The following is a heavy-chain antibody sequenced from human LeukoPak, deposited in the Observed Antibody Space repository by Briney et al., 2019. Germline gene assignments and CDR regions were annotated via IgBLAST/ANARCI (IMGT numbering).Heavy chain of an antibody. V-gene: IGHV1-8*02. J-gene: IGHJ5*02. D-gene: IGHD7-27*01. CDR1: GYTFTSYG. Sequence: ASVKVSCKASGYTFTSYGISWVRQATGQGLEWMGWMNPNSGETGFAQNFQGRVTLTKNTSITTACMELSSLRSEDTAVYYCARGDPWGFDPWGQGTLVTVSS. CDR3: ARGDPWGFDP. CDR2: MNPNSGET.